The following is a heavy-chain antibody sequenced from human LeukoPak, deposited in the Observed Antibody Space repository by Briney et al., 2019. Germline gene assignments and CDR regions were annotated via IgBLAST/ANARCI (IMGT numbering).Heavy chain of an antibody. CDR1: GFTFSSYA. Sequence: PGGSLRLSCAASGFTFSSYAMSWVRQAPGKGLEWVSAISGSGGSTYYADSVKGRFTISRDNSKNTLYLQMNSLRAEDTAVYYCAKDKRNPMIVVVIISFDYYYGMDVWGQGTTVTVSS. CDR2: ISGSGGST. D-gene: IGHD3-22*01. J-gene: IGHJ6*02. CDR3: AKDKRNPMIVVVIISFDYYYGMDV. V-gene: IGHV3-23*01.